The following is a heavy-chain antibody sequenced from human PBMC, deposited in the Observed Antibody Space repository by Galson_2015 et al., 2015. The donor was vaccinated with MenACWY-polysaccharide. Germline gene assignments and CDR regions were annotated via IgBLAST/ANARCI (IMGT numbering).Heavy chain of an antibody. Sequence: SLRLSCAASGFTFMNYAMSWVRQAPGKGLEWVSGISGNGFNTHYSDSVKGRLTISRDNSKNTLYLQMNSLRVEDTAVYYCAKGLDCSNGVCQRASCCSRGTCYEASDYWGQGALVTGSS. CDR2: ISGNGFNT. J-gene: IGHJ4*02. V-gene: IGHV3-23*01. D-gene: IGHD2-8*01. CDR1: GFTFMNYA. CDR3: AKGLDCSNGVCQRASCCSRGTCYEASDY.